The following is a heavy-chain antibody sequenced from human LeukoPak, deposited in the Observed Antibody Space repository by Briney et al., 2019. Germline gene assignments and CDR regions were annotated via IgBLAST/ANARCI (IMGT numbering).Heavy chain of an antibody. J-gene: IGHJ5*02. Sequence: SETLSLTCAVSGASISSASDYWGWIRQPPGKGLEWLGSIYYGGSTYDNPSLRSRVTISVGTSKNQFSLKLTSVTAADTAVYYCARIGGGSWRNPGYWFDPWCQGNLVTVSS. CDR1: GASISSASDY. CDR2: IYYGGST. V-gene: IGHV4-39*01. D-gene: IGHD2-15*01. CDR3: ARIGGGSWRNPGYWFDP.